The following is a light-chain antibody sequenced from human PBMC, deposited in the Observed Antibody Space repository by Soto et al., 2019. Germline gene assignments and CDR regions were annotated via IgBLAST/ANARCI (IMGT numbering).Light chain of an antibody. CDR2: DVI. CDR1: RSDVGGYDY. J-gene: IGLJ1*01. Sequence: QSVLTQPRSVSGSPGQSVSISCTGARSDVGGYDYVSWYQQHPDKAPKVIIYDVIKRPSGVPDRFSGSKSGNTASLTISGLQSDDEADYYCCSYAGSYSDVFGPGTKVTVL. V-gene: IGLV2-11*01. CDR3: CSYAGSYSDV.